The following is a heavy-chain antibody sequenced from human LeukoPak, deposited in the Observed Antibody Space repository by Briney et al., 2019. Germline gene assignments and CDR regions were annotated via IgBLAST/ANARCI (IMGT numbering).Heavy chain of an antibody. V-gene: IGHV3-7*01. CDR3: ARASRGIAANLCFDY. Sequence: GGSLSLSCAASGFTFSDYWMSWVRQAPGKGLEWVANIKEDGSEKYYVDSVKGRFTISIDSAKNSLFLQMNSLRAEDTAVYYCARASRGIAANLCFDYWGQGILVTVSS. CDR2: IKEDGSEK. D-gene: IGHD6-25*01. J-gene: IGHJ4*02. CDR1: GFTFSDYW.